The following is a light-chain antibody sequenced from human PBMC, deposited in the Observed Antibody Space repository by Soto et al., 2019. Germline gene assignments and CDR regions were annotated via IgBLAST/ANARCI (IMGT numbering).Light chain of an antibody. V-gene: IGKV1-39*01. J-gene: IGKJ5*01. CDR3: QQSYMDPIT. Sequence: DIQMTQSQSSLSGSVGNRVTITCRASQSISTYLNWYQKKPGKAPNLLIYDASRLQSGVPSRFSGSGGGTDFTLSISSVQPEDFATYFCQQSYMDPITFGQGTRLEIK. CDR1: QSISTY. CDR2: DAS.